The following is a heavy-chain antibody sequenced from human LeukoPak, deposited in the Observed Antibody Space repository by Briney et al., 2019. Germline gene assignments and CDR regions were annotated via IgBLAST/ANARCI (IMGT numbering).Heavy chain of an antibody. CDR1: GGTFSSYA. J-gene: IGHJ5*02. CDR2: IIPIFDTA. D-gene: IGHD1-26*01. V-gene: IGHV1-69*01. Sequence: SVKVSCKASGGTFSSYAISWVRQAPGQGLEWMGGIIPIFDTANYAQKLQGRVTITADESTSTAYMELSSLRSEDTAVYYCARDGYSGSYEDWFDPWGQGTLVTVSS. CDR3: ARDGYSGSYEDWFDP.